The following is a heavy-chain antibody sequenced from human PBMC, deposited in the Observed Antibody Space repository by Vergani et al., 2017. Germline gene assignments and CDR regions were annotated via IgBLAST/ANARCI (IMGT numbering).Heavy chain of an antibody. D-gene: IGHD3-22*01. CDR1: GGTFSSYA. CDR2: IIPIFGTA. CDR3: ASLSSGGGYSRVDY. J-gene: IGHJ4*02. Sequence: QVQLVQSGAEVKKPGSSVKVSCKASGGTFSSYAISWVRQAPGQGLEWMGGIIPIFGTANYAQKFQGRVTITADESTSTAYMELSSLRSEDTAVYYCASLSSGGGYSRVDYWGQGTLVTVSS. V-gene: IGHV1-69*01.